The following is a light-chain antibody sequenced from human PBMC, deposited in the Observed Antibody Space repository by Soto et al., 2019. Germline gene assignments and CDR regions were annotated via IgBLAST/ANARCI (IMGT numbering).Light chain of an antibody. CDR1: CSDIAIYNF. CDR2: QVT. CDR3: SSYTDSSDYV. J-gene: IGLJ1*01. V-gene: IGLV2-14*01. Sequence: QSVLTQPASVSGSPGQSITISCTGTCSDIAIYNFVSWYQQHPGKAPRLMIFQVTNRPSGVSARFSGSKSGNTASLTISGLQAEDEADYYCSSYTDSSDYVFGTGTKLTVL.